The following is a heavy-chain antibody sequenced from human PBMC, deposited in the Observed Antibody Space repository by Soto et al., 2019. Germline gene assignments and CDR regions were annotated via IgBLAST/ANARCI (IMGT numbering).Heavy chain of an antibody. CDR1: GFDFNGSA. V-gene: IGHV3-73*01. J-gene: IGHJ5*02. CDR3: ARPISSGWFDP. Sequence: EVQLVESGGGLVQPGGSLDLSCATSGFDFNGSAMHWVRQASGRGLEWLGRIRTKPNSYATIYAASVKDRFTISRDDSKKMVYLHMSGLKTEDTAVYYCARPISSGWFDPWGQGTLVSVTS. CDR2: IRTKPNSYAT. D-gene: IGHD6-19*01.